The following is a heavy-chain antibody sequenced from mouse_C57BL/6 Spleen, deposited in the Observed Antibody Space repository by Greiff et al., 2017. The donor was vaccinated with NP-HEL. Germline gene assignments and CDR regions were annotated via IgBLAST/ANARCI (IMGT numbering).Heavy chain of an antibody. J-gene: IGHJ2*01. CDR1: GFTFSSYA. CDR3: AREGDGYDVGYFDY. V-gene: IGHV5-4*01. Sequence: EVKLMESGGGLVKPGGSLKLSCAASGFTFSSYAMSWVRQTPEKRLEWVATISDGGSYTYYPDNVKGRFTISRDNAKNNLYLQMSHLKSEDTAMYYCAREGDGYDVGYFDYWGQGTTLTVSS. D-gene: IGHD2-2*01. CDR2: ISDGGSYT.